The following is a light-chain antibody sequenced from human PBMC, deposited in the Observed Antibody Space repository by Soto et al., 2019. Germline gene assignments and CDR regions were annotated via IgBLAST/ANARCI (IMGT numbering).Light chain of an antibody. CDR2: TVS. V-gene: IGKV1-5*03. Sequence: EIQMIQFPSTLSASVGDRVTITCRASQTISNRLAWYQQKPGKAPKFLIYTVSTLESGVPSRFSGAGSGTEFSLTISSLQPDDFATYYCQQYKTYPWTFGQGTKV. CDR3: QQYKTYPWT. CDR1: QTISNR. J-gene: IGKJ1*01.